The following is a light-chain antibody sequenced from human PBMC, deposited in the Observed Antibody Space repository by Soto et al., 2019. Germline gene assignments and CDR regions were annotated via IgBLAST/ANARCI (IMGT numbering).Light chain of an antibody. J-gene: IGLJ1*01. Sequence: QSVLTQPASVSGSPGQSITISCTGTNNLVSWYQQHPGKAPKVVLYVGTKRPSGVSNRFSGSNSGSTASLTISGLQAEDEAHYFCCAYVGARSYVFGPGTKVTVL. V-gene: IGLV2-23*01. CDR2: VGT. CDR3: CAYVGARSYV. CDR1: NNL.